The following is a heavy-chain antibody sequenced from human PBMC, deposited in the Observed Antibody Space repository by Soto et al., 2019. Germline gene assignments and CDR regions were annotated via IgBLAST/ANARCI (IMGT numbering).Heavy chain of an antibody. V-gene: IGHV3-23*01. D-gene: IGHD3-3*01. CDR3: AKEPYYDFWSGYKYYFDY. CDR1: GFTFSSYA. Sequence: EVQLLESGGGLVQPGGSLRLSCAASGFTFSSYAMSWVRQAPGKGLEWVSAISGSGGSTYYADSVKGRFTISRDNSKSTLYLQMNSLRAEDPAVYYCAKEPYYDFWSGYKYYFDYWGQGTLVTVSS. J-gene: IGHJ4*02. CDR2: ISGSGGST.